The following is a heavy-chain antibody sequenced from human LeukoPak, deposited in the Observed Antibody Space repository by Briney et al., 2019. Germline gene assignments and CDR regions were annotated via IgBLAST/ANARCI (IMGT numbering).Heavy chain of an antibody. CDR2: ISYDGSNK. Sequence: GGSLRLSCAASGFTFSSYWLSWVRQAPGKGLEWVAVISYDGSNKYYADSVRGRFTISRDNSKNTLYLQMNSLRPEDTAVYYCAKDMDYDVLTGYWVFDYWGQGTLVTVSS. V-gene: IGHV3-30*18. CDR1: GFTFSSYW. J-gene: IGHJ4*02. D-gene: IGHD3-9*01. CDR3: AKDMDYDVLTGYWVFDY.